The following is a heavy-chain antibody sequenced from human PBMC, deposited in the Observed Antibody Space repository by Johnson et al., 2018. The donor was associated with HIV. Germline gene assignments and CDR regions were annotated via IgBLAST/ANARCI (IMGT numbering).Heavy chain of an antibody. CDR1: GFTFSSYA. J-gene: IGHJ3*02. V-gene: IGHV3-23*04. CDR3: AGPVNGDTYACDI. Sequence: AQLVESGGGLVQPGGSLRLSCAASGFTFSSYAMSWVRQAPGKGLEWVSAISGSGGSTYYADSVKGRFTISRDNSKYPLYLQMNSLRAEDTAVYYFAGPVNGDTYACDIWGQGTMVTVSS. CDR2: ISGSGGST. D-gene: IGHD4-17*01.